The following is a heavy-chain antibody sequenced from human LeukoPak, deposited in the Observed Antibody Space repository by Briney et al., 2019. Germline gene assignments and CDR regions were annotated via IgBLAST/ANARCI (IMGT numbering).Heavy chain of an antibody. CDR2: INPSGGST. D-gene: IGHD5-18*01. J-gene: IGHJ5*02. V-gene: IGHV1-46*01. Sequence: GASVKVSCKASGYSFTSNYIHWVRQAPGQGLEWMGIINPSGGSTSYAQKFQGRVTMTRDTSTSTVYMELSSLRSEDTAVYYCARDRTPRIQLWLPYNWFDPWGQETLVTVSS. CDR3: ARDRTPRIQLWLPYNWFDP. CDR1: GYSFTSNY.